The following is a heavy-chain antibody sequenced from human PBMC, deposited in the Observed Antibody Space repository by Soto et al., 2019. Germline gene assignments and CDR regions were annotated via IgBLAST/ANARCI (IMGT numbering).Heavy chain of an antibody. J-gene: IGHJ6*03. CDR1: GGSFSGYY. Sequence: TSETLSLTCAVYGGSFSGYYWSWIRQPPGKGLEWIGEINHSGSTNYNPSLKSRVTISVDTSKNQFSLKLSSVTAADTAVYYCARVYGDYVGGHYYYYMDVWGKGTTVTVSS. CDR3: ARVYGDYVGGHYYYYMDV. CDR2: INHSGST. V-gene: IGHV4-34*01. D-gene: IGHD4-17*01.